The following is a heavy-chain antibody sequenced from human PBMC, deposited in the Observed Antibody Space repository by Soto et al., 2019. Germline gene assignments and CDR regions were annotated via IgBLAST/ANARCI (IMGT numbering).Heavy chain of an antibody. J-gene: IGHJ5*02. CDR3: AKKIAVAGSHWFDP. V-gene: IGHV3-23*01. CDR2: ISGSGGST. Sequence: PGGSLSLSCAASGFTFSSYAMSWVRQAPGKGLEWVSAISGSGGSTYYADSVKGRFTISRDNSKNTLYLQMNSLRAEDKAVYYCAKKIAVAGSHWFDPWGQGTLVTVSS. CDR1: GFTFSSYA. D-gene: IGHD6-19*01.